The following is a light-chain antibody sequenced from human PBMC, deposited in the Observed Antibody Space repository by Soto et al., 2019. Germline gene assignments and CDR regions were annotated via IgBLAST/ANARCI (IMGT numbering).Light chain of an antibody. Sequence: EIVMTQSPATLSVSPGERATLSCRASQSVSASLAWYQQKPGQAPRLLIYGVSTRAPGLPGRFSGSGSGTEFTLTISSLQSEDLAVYYCQQYNNWPLTFGGGTKV. CDR1: QSVSAS. CDR2: GVS. CDR3: QQYNNWPLT. J-gene: IGKJ4*01. V-gene: IGKV3-15*01.